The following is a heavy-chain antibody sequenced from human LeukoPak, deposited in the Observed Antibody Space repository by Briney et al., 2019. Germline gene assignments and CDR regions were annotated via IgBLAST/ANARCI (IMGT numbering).Heavy chain of an antibody. D-gene: IGHD3-10*01. CDR3: ARVAGSYYSPYYYGMDV. J-gene: IGHJ6*02. Sequence: PSETLSLTCTVSGGSISSYYWSWIRQPPGKGLEWIGYIYYSGSTNYNPSLKSRVTISVDTSKNQFSLKLSSVTAADTAVYYCARVAGSYYSPYYYGMDVWGQGTTVTVSS. CDR2: IYYSGST. V-gene: IGHV4-59*01. CDR1: GGSISSYY.